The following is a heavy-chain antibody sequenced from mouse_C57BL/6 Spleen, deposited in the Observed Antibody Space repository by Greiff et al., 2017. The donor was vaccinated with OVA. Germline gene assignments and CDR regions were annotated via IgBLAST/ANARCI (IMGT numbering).Heavy chain of an antibody. J-gene: IGHJ2*01. CDR1: GYTFTSYW. V-gene: IGHV1-72*01. CDR2: IDPNSGGT. Sequence: QVQLKQPGAELVKPGASVKLSCKASGYTFTSYWMHWVKQRPGRGLGWIGRIDPNSGGTKYNEKFKSKATLTVDKPSSTAYMQLSSLTSEDSAVYYCARYTTVVEYYFDYWGQGTTLTVSS. CDR3: ARYTTVVEYYFDY. D-gene: IGHD1-1*01.